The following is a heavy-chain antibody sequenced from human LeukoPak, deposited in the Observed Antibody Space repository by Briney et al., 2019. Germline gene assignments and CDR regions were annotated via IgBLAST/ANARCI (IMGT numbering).Heavy chain of an antibody. J-gene: IGHJ4*02. V-gene: IGHV1-69*05. Sequence: SVKVSCKASGGTFSSYAISWVRQAPGQGLEWMGGIIPIFGTANYAQKFQGRVTMTRNTSISTAYMELSSLRSEDTAVYYCARGLTYNYYDSSGHNDYWGQGTLVTVSS. CDR1: GGTFSSYA. CDR2: IIPIFGTA. CDR3: ARGLTYNYYDSSGHNDY. D-gene: IGHD3-22*01.